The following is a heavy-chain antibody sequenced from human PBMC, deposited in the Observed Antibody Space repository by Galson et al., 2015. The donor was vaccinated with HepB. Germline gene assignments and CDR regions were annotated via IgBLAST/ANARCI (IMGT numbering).Heavy chain of an antibody. CDR3: ARMGRDSYGYTDAFDI. Sequence: PALVKPTQTLTLTCTFSGFSLSTSGMCVSWIRQPPGKALEWLALIDWDDDKYYSTSLKTRLTISKDTSKNQVVLTMTNMDPVDTATYYCARMGRDSYGYTDAFDIWGQGTMVTVSS. V-gene: IGHV2-70*01. D-gene: IGHD5-18*01. CDR2: IDWDDDK. CDR1: GFSLSTSGMC. J-gene: IGHJ3*02.